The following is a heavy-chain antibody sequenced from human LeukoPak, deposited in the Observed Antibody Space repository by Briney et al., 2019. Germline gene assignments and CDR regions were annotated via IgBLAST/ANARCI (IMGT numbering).Heavy chain of an antibody. CDR1: GGSISSYY. CDR2: IFYTGST. V-gene: IGHV4-59*08. D-gene: IGHD3-22*01. J-gene: IGHJ4*02. Sequence: PSETLSLTCTVSGGSISSYYWSWVRQPPGKGLEWIGYIFYTGSTKYGPSLNSRVTISLDTSKNQFSLKLSSVTAADTAVYYCARGYDSNYWGQGTLVTVSS. CDR3: ARGYDSNY.